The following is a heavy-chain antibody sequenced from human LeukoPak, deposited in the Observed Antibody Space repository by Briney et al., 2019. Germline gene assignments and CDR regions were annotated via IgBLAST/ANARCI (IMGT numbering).Heavy chain of an antibody. V-gene: IGHV4-59*01. CDR3: ARIYGRPPRFDP. CDR2: IYYSGST. D-gene: IGHD3-10*01. CDR1: GGSISSYY. Sequence: SETLSLTCSVSGGSISSYYWSWIRQPPGKGLEWIGYIYYSGSTNYNPSLKSRVTISVDTSKHQCSLKLSSVTAADTAVYYCARIYGRPPRFDPWGQGTLVTVSS. J-gene: IGHJ5*02.